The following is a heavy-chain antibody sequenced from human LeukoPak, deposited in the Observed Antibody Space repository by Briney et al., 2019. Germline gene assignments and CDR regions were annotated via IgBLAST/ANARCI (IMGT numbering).Heavy chain of an antibody. CDR3: ARDLLYNWGQNDAFDI. Sequence: SETLSLTCTVSGGSISSGDYYWSWIRQPPGKGLEWIGYIYYSGSTYYNPSLKSRVTISVDTSKNQFSLKLSSVTAADTAVYYCARDLLYNWGQNDAFDIWGQGTMVTVSS. D-gene: IGHD1-1*01. CDR1: GGSISSGDYY. CDR2: IYYSGST. J-gene: IGHJ3*02. V-gene: IGHV4-30-4*08.